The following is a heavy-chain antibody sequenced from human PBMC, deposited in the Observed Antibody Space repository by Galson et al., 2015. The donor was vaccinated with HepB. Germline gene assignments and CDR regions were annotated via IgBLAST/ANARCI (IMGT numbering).Heavy chain of an antibody. Sequence: SVKVSCKASGGTFSSYAISWVRQAPGQGLEWMGGIIPIFGTANYAQKFQGRVTITADESTSTAYMELSSLRSEDTAVYYCARYNLPYCSSTSCYFDYWGQGTLVTVSS. CDR1: GGTFSSYA. V-gene: IGHV1-69*13. J-gene: IGHJ4*02. CDR2: IIPIFGTA. D-gene: IGHD2-2*01. CDR3: ARYNLPYCSSTSCYFDY.